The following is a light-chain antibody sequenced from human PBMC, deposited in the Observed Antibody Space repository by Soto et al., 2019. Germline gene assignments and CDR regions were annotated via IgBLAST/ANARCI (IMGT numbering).Light chain of an antibody. CDR2: AAS. V-gene: IGKV3-20*01. J-gene: IGKJ4*01. CDR1: QSITSKF. Sequence: EIVLTQSPGTLSLSPGERATFSCRASQSITSKFVAWYQQRPGQPPRLLIYAASTRATGIPDRFNGSGSETDFTLTISRLEPEDFVVYYCQQYGGSPTLAFGGGTKVEI. CDR3: QQYGGSPTLA.